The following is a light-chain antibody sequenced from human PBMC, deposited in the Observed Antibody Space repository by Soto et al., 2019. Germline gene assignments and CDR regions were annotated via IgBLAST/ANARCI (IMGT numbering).Light chain of an antibody. CDR2: STS. V-gene: IGLV7-43*01. CDR1: TGAVTSGYY. Sequence: QAVVTQEPSLTVSPGGTVTLTCASSTGAVTSGYYPNWFQQKPGQAPRALIYSTSNKYSWTPARFSGSLLGGKAALTLSGVQPEDEAEYYCLLYYSGAHLAAFGGGTKLTVL. CDR3: LLYYSGAHLAA. J-gene: IGLJ2*01.